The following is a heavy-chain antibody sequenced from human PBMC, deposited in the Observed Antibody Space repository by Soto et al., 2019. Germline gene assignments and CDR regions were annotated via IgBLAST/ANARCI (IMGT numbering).Heavy chain of an antibody. V-gene: IGHV4-39*01. CDR2: IYYSGST. CDR1: GGSISSSSYY. J-gene: IGHJ5*02. D-gene: IGHD1-26*01. CDR3: ARHVGRLSRTHRPSWFDP. Sequence: QLQLQESGPGLVKPSETLSLTCTVSGGSISSSSYYWGWIRQPPGKGLEWIGSIYYSGSTYYNPSLKSRVTISVDTSKIQFSLKLSSVTAADTAVYYCARHVGRLSRTHRPSWFDPWGQGTLVTVSS.